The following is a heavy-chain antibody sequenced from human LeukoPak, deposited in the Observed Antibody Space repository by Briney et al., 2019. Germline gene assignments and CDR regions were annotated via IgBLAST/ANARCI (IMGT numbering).Heavy chain of an antibody. CDR1: GYTFTGYY. Sequence: ASVKVSCKASGYTFTGYYMHWVRQAPGQGLEWMGWINPNSGGTKCAQNFQGRVTMTRDTSISTAYMELSRLRSDDTAVYYCARDSAVYDSSGYFLHAFDIWSQGTMVTVSS. J-gene: IGHJ3*02. CDR2: INPNSGGT. CDR3: ARDSAVYDSSGYFLHAFDI. V-gene: IGHV1-2*02. D-gene: IGHD3-22*01.